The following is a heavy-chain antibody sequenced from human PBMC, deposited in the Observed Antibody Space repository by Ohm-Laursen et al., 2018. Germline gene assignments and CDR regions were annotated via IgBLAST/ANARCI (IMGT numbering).Heavy chain of an antibody. CDR2: INHSGST. Sequence: GTLSLTWAVYGGSFSGYYWSWIRQPPGKGLEWIGEINHSGSTNYNPSLKSRVTISVDTSKNQFSLKLSSVTAADTAVYYCARDLASSASACGQGTLVTVSS. J-gene: IGHJ5*02. V-gene: IGHV4-34*01. CDR3: ARDLASSASA. CDR1: GGSFSGYY. D-gene: IGHD1-26*01.